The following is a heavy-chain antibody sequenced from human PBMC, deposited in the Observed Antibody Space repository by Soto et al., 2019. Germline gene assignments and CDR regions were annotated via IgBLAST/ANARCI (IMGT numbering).Heavy chain of an antibody. CDR3: ARDHLILPAHDFFYGSDV. V-gene: IGHV3-7*03. J-gene: IGHJ6*02. CDR1: GFIFSMYS. D-gene: IGHD2-2*01. Sequence: GGSLRLSCEVSGFIFSMYSMSWVRQTPGKGLEWVAKIPQDGVDGHYADAVKGRFTISRDNGKNSLYLQMNNLRAEDTAVYYCARDHLILPAHDFFYGSDVWGRGVTVTVSS. CDR2: IPQDGVDG.